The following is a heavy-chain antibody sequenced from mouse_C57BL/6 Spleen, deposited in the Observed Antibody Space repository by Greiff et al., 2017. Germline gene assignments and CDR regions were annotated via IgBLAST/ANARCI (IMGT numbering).Heavy chain of an antibody. D-gene: IGHD4-1*01. CDR2: IYPRDGST. CDR3: ARRVGLGGGDY. Sequence: QVHVKQSGPELVKPGASVKLSCKASGYTFTSYDINWVKQRPGPGLQWIGWIYPRDGSTKYNETFKGKDTWTVDTSSSTAYMELHSLTSEDSAVYFCARRVGLGGGDYWGQGTTLTVSS. J-gene: IGHJ2*01. CDR1: GYTFTSYD. V-gene: IGHV1-85*01.